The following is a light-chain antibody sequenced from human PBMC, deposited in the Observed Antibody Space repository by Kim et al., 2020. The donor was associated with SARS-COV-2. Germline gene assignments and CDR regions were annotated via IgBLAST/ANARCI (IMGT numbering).Light chain of an antibody. CDR2: GAS. CDR3: QQYGSSQFT. Sequence: EIVLTQSPGTLSLSPGERATLSCRASQSVSSSYLAWYQQKPGQAPRLLIYGASNRATDIPDRFSGSGSGTDFTLTISGLEPEDFAVYFCQQYGSSQFTFGPGTKVDIK. CDR1: QSVSSSY. V-gene: IGKV3-20*01. J-gene: IGKJ3*01.